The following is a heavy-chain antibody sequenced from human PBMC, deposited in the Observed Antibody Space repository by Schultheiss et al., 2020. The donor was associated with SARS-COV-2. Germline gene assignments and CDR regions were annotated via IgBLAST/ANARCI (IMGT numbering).Heavy chain of an antibody. CDR3: ARGKRYSYGTHYGMDV. J-gene: IGHJ6*02. Sequence: SETLSLTCAVYGGSFSGYYWSWIRQPPGKGLEWIGEIHHSGSVNYNPSLKSRLTISVDTSKNQFSLKLRSVTAADTAVYYCARGKRYSYGTHYGMDVWGQGTTVTVSS. CDR2: IHHSGSV. D-gene: IGHD5-18*01. V-gene: IGHV4-34*01. CDR1: GGSFSGYY.